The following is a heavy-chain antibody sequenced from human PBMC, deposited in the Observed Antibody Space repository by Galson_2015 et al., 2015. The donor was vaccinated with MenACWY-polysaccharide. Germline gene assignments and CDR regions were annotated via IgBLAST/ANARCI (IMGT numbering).Heavy chain of an antibody. D-gene: IGHD6-13*01. V-gene: IGHV3-23*01. CDR3: AKVGPRSSWTMGLDY. CDR1: GFSFSAYG. CDR2: SGSGGGL. Sequence: SLRLSCAASGFSFSAYGMSWDRQAPGRGLEWVSGSGSGGGLYYADSVKGRFTVSRDDSKNTLYLQMNNLRAEDTAVYYCAKVGPRSSWTMGLDYWGQGTLITVSS. J-gene: IGHJ4*02.